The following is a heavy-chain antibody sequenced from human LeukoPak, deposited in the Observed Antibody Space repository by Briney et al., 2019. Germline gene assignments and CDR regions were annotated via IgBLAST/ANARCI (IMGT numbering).Heavy chain of an antibody. CDR3: ARAPGGNSDWYFDL. CDR2: ISTSSSSI. D-gene: IGHD4-23*01. Sequence: GSLRLSCAASGFTFSSYSMNWVRQAPGKGLEWVSYISTSSSSIYYADSVRGRFAISRDNAKNSLFLQVNSLRGEDTAVYYCARAPGGNSDWYFDLWGRGPLVTVPS. J-gene: IGHJ2*01. CDR1: GFTFSSYS. V-gene: IGHV3-48*01.